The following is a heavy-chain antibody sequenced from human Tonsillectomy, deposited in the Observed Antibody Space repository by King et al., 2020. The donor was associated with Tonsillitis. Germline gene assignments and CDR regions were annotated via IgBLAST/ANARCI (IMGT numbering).Heavy chain of an antibody. V-gene: IGHV4-38-2*01. CDR1: GYSISSGYY. CDR3: ARAPGIME. CDR2: IYPSGST. D-gene: IGHD3-3*01. J-gene: IGHJ4*02. Sequence: QLQESGPGLVKPSETLSLTCAVSGYSISSGYYWGWIRPPPGKGLEWIGSIYPSGSTYYNPSLKSRVTISVDTSKNQFSLKLSSVTAADTAVYYCARAPGIMEWGQGTLVTVSS.